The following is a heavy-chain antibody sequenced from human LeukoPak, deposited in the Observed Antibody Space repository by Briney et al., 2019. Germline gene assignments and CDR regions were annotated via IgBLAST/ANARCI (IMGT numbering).Heavy chain of an antibody. V-gene: IGHV3-9*03. D-gene: IGHD6-13*01. CDR3: AKARSSWFPYYFDY. CDR1: GFTFSSYG. CDR2: ISWNSGTI. J-gene: IGHJ4*02. Sequence: GGSLRLSCAASGFTFSSYGMHWVRQAPGKGLEWVSSISWNSGTIGYADSVKGRFTISRDNAKNSLYLQMNSLRAEDMALYYCAKARSSWFPYYFDYWGQGTLVTVSS.